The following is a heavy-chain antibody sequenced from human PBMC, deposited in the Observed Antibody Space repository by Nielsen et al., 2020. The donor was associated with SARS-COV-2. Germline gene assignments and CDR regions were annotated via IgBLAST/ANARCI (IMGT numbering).Heavy chain of an antibody. CDR3: ARDLVPNSSLEDYGMDV. CDR2: ISPSGGGT. J-gene: IGHJ6*02. CDR1: GYTFY. V-gene: IGHV1-46*01. D-gene: IGHD6-19*01. Sequence: ASVKVSCKASGYTFYILWVRQAPGQGLESMGIISPSGGGTTYAQNFQGRVTMTRDTSTSTVYMELSGLRSDDTAVYYCARDLVPNSSLEDYGMDVWGQGTTVTVSS.